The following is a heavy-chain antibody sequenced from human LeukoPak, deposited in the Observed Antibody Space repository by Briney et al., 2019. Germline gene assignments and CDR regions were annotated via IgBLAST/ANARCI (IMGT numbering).Heavy chain of an antibody. CDR3: AREFTGGDYGMDV. J-gene: IGHJ6*02. Sequence: ASVKVSCKASGYTFTSYGISWVRQAPGQGLEWMGWISAYNGNTNYAQKLQGRVTMTTDTSTSTAHMELRSLRSDDTAVYYCAREFTGGDYGMDVWGQGTTVTVSS. CDR2: ISAYNGNT. CDR1: GYTFTSYG. V-gene: IGHV1-18*01. D-gene: IGHD3-10*01.